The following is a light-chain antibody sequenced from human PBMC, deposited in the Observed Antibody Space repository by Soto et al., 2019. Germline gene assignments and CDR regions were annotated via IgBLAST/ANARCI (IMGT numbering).Light chain of an antibody. V-gene: IGLV2-23*01. CDR3: CSYAGSYV. J-gene: IGLJ1*01. CDR1: SSDVGAYNL. Sequence: QSVLTQPASVSGSPGQSITISCTGTSSDVGAYNLVSWYQHIPGKAPKATISEDSKRPPGVSNRLSVSRSGNAASLTIFGLQAEDEAEYYCCSYAGSYVFGTGTKATGL. CDR2: EDS.